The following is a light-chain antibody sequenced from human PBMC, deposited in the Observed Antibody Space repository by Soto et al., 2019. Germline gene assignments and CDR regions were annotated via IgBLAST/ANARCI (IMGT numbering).Light chain of an antibody. CDR1: QGISKW. V-gene: IGKV1-5*01. CDR3: QQYNSCDMWS. J-gene: IGKJ1*01. CDR2: GAS. Sequence: DIQMTQSPSTLSASVGDRVTITCRASQGISKWLAWYQQKPGKAPKLLIYGASSLENGVPSRFSGSGSGTEFTLTISSLQPDDFATYFCQQYNSCDMWSFGQGTKVDLK.